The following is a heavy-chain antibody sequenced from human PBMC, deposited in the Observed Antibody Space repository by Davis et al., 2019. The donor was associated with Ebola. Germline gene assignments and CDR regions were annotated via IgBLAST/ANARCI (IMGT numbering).Heavy chain of an antibody. CDR2: FGTSGDT. CDR1: GFVFRNYV. Sequence: PGGSLRLSCAASGFVFRNYVMSWVRRAPGKGLEWVSTFGTSGDTYYADSVKGRFTISRDNSKNTLYLQMNGLRVDDTAIYYCAKDNRNIWSEVWGQGTMVTVSS. CDR3: AKDNRNIWSEV. V-gene: IGHV3-23*01. D-gene: IGHD2/OR15-2a*01. J-gene: IGHJ3*01.